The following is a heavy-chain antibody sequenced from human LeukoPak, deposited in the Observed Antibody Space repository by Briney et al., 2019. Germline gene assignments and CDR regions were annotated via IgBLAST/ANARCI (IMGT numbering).Heavy chain of an antibody. CDR2: INYSGNT. V-gene: IGHV4-59*08. CDR1: GGSISSYY. D-gene: IGHD3-22*01. J-gene: IGHJ3*02. CDR3: ARFSDYYDSSGYYPLDAFDI. Sequence: ASETLSLTCAVSGGSISSYYWSWIRQLPGKGLEWIGYINYSGNTNYNPSLKSRVTISVDTSKNQFSLKLSSVTAADTAVYYCARFSDYYDSSGYYPLDAFDIWGQGTMVTVSS.